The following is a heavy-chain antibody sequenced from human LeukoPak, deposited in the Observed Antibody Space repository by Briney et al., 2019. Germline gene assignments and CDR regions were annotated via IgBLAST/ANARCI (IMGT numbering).Heavy chain of an antibody. V-gene: IGHV3-23*01. CDR3: SVMHRYYDGSGYWVQ. Sequence: PGRSLSLSCAASGFPFSSYAMSWVRQAPGKGLEWVSGISTNGGSTTYADSVKGRSTISRHNPRNTPYMEMNSLRAEDTAVYYCSVMHRYYDGSGYWVQWGQGTPVTVSS. D-gene: IGHD3-22*01. CDR1: GFPFSSYA. CDR2: ISTNGGST. J-gene: IGHJ4*02.